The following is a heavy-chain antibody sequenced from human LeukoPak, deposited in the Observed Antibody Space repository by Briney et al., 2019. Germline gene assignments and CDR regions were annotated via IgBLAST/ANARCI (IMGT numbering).Heavy chain of an antibody. J-gene: IGHJ4*02. V-gene: IGHV3-30*01. Sequence: GESLRLSCAASGFTFSSYAMHWVRQAPGKGPEWVAVISYEGSNKYYADSVKGRFTISRDNSKNTLYLQMNSLRAEDTAVYYCARDSTYYYDSGSSGPHYFDYWGQGTLVTVSS. CDR2: ISYEGSNK. CDR3: ARDSTYYYDSGSSGPHYFDY. CDR1: GFTFSSYA. D-gene: IGHD3-10*01.